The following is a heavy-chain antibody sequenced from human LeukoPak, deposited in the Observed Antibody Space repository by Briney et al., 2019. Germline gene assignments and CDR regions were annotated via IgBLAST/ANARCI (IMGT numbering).Heavy chain of an antibody. J-gene: IGHJ4*02. CDR1: GSTFSGYG. CDR3: AKGSGYYSPSIYFDY. Sequence: GGSLRLSCAASGSTFSGYGMHWVRQAPGKGLEWVAVISNDGSDKFYADSVKGRFTISRDNSKNTLYLQMNSLTAEDTAVYYCAKGSGYYSPSIYFDYWGQGTLVTVSS. CDR2: ISNDGSDK. D-gene: IGHD3-3*01. V-gene: IGHV3-30*18.